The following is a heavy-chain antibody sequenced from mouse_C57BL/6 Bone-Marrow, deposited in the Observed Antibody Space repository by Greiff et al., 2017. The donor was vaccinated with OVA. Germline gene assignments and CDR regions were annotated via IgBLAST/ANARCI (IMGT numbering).Heavy chain of an antibody. J-gene: IGHJ3*01. CDR1: GYTFTDYE. CDR3: SRGPHYYGSFAD. Sequence: QVQLKESGAELVRPGASVTLSCKASGYTFTDYEMHWVQQTPVHGLEWIGAIGPETGGTSYNEKFKGQAILTADKSTRTSYMELRRLTSEDSAVYDWSRGPHYYGSFADWGQGTLVTVSA. V-gene: IGHV1-15*01. CDR2: IGPETGGT. D-gene: IGHD1-1*01.